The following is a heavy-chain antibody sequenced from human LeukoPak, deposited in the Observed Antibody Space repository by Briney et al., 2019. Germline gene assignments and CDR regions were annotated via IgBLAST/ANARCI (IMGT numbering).Heavy chain of an antibody. CDR1: GFTVSSNY. CDR3: PSSIYYASGSYFDY. CDR2: IYLGGST. J-gene: IGHJ4*02. D-gene: IGHD3-10*01. V-gene: IGHV3-53*01. Sequence: GGSLRLSCAASGFTVSSNYMSWVRQAPGKGREWISVIYLGGSTYHADSVKDRSTISRDNHKNTLYLRMNGLRDEDTPVYYCPSSIYYASGSYFDYWGQGSLV.